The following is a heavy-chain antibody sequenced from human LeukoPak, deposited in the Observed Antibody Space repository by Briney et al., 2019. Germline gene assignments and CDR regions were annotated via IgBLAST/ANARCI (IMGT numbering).Heavy chain of an antibody. CDR2: IYSTVNT. V-gene: IGHV4-39*01. CDR1: GGSISSSSNY. J-gene: IGHJ5*02. Sequence: SETLSLTCTVSGGSISSSSNYWGWIRQPPGKGLEWIGTIYSTVNTYYNPSLKSRLTISVDTSKNQFSLKLSSVTAADTAVYYCARGGESGYDTWGQGSLVTVSS. CDR3: ARGGESGYDT. D-gene: IGHD5-12*01.